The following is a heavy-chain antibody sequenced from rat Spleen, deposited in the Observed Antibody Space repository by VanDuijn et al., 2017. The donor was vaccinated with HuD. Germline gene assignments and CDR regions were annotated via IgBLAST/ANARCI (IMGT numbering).Heavy chain of an antibody. D-gene: IGHD1-12*01. CDR2: ISYGDSSGHSGT. Sequence: EVQLVESGGGLVQPGRSLKLSCVASGFTFNNYWMTWIRQAPTTGLEWVATISYGDSSGHSGTYYRDSVRGRFTISRDDAKSTLSLQMNSLRSEDTATYYCTRGYAHYWGQGVKVTVSS. CDR3: TRGYAHY. CDR1: GFTFNNYW. V-gene: IGHV5-31*01. J-gene: IGHJ2*01.